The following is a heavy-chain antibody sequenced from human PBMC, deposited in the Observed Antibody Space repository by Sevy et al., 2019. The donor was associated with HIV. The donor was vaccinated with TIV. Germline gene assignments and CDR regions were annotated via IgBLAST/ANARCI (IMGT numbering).Heavy chain of an antibody. V-gene: IGHV3-30*02. J-gene: IGHJ4*02. Sequence: GGSLRLSCAASGFTFSSYGMHWVRQAPGKGLEWVACIRYDGSNKYYADSVKGRFTISRDNSKNTLYLQMNSLRAEDTAVYYCANLEYSSSSQSAYWGQGTLVTVSS. CDR3: ANLEYSSSSQSAY. D-gene: IGHD6-6*01. CDR1: GFTFSSYG. CDR2: IRYDGSNK.